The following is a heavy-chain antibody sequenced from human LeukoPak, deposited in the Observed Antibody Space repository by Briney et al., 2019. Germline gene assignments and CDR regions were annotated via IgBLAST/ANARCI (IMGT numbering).Heavy chain of an antibody. CDR2: IYHSGST. Sequence: SGTLSLTCAVSGGSISSSNWWSWVRQPPGKGLEWIGEIYHSGSTNYNPSLKSRVTISVDKSKNQFSLKLSSVTAADTAVYYCAKQPRFYDSSGYYSFYMDVWGKGTTVTVSS. D-gene: IGHD3-22*01. CDR1: GGSISSSNW. CDR3: AKQPRFYDSSGYYSFYMDV. J-gene: IGHJ6*03. V-gene: IGHV4-4*02.